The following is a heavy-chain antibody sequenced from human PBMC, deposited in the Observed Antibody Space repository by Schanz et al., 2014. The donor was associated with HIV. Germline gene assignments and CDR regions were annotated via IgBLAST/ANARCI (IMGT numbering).Heavy chain of an antibody. CDR2: ISSGGTMV. J-gene: IGHJ4*02. D-gene: IGHD1-26*01. CDR3: ARDRISTVGAPHFDL. V-gene: IGHV3-11*04. CDR1: GFTFSDHY. Sequence: QVQLVESGGGLVKPGGSLRLSCAASGFTFSDHYMSWIREAPGKGLEWISKISSGGTMVYYADSVKGRFTVSRENAESSLFLQMNSLRAEDTAVYYCARDRISTVGAPHFDLWGQGTLVTVSS.